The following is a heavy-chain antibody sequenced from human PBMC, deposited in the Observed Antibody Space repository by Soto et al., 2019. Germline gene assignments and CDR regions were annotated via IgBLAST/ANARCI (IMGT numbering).Heavy chain of an antibody. CDR1: GFTFGSYW. V-gene: IGHV3-7*05. J-gene: IGHJ3*01. CDR2: INRDGSVK. D-gene: IGHD3-10*02. Sequence: EVQLVESGGGLVQPGGSLRLSCAASGFTFGSYWMTWVRQAPGKGLEWVANINRDGSVKNYVDSVKGRFTVSRDNANGSLYLQMYSLRVEDAAVYYCTRDSSPKYTTYCVDALAFWGQGTIVTVS. CDR3: TRDSSPKYTTYCVDALAF.